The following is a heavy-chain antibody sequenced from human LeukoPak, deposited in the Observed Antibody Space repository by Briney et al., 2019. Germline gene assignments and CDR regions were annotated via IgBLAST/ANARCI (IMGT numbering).Heavy chain of an antibody. Sequence: GGSLRLSCAASGFTFSTYWMSWVRQAPGKGLEWVANIKQDGSEKYYVDSVKGRFTISRDNVKNSLYLQMNSLRAEDTAVYYCARVFPYSTNWLDYGGQETLVTAPS. J-gene: IGHJ4*02. CDR2: IKQDGSEK. CDR3: ARVFPYSTNWLDY. D-gene: IGHD6-13*01. CDR1: GFTFSTYW. V-gene: IGHV3-7*03.